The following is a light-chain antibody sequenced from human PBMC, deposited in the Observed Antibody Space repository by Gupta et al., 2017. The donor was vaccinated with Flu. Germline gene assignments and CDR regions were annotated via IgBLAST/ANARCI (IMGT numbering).Light chain of an antibody. CDR1: SSDVGTYNR. Sequence: PPSVSGSPGQSVTISCTGTSSDVGTYNRVSWYQQSPGTAPKLMIYEVSRRPSGVPDRFSGSKSGNTASLTISGLQGEDEADYYCSSYTSSYTYVFGTGTKVTVL. CDR3: SSYTSSYTYV. V-gene: IGLV2-18*02. CDR2: EVS. J-gene: IGLJ1*01.